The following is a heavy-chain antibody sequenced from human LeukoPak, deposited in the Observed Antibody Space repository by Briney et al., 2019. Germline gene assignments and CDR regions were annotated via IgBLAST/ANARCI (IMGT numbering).Heavy chain of an antibody. CDR1: NGSMSSYF. J-gene: IGHJ4*02. D-gene: IGHD3-22*01. Sequence: SETLSLTCTVSNGSMSSYFWSWTRQPPGKGLEWIGYIYYSGGANFNPSLKSRVTISVDTSKNQFSLKLSSVTAADTAVYYCARAAARDYYYDSSGYYDYWGQGTLVTVSS. V-gene: IGHV4-59*01. CDR2: IYYSGGA. CDR3: ARAAARDYYYDSSGYYDY.